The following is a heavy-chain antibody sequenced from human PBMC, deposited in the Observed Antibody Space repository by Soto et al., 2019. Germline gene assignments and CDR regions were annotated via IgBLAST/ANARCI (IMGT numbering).Heavy chain of an antibody. CDR1: GYTFTSYY. CDR2: INPSGGST. CDR3: ARDRDVLRFLEWLSPFDY. J-gene: IGHJ4*02. Sequence: GASMKVSCKASGYTFTSYYMHWVRQAPGQGLEWMGIINPSGGSTSYAQKFQGRVTMTRDTSTSTVYMELSSLRSEDTAVYYCARDRDVLRFLEWLSPFDYWGQGTLVTVSS. D-gene: IGHD3-3*01. V-gene: IGHV1-46*03.